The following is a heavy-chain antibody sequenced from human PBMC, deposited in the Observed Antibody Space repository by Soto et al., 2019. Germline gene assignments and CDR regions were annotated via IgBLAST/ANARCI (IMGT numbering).Heavy chain of an antibody. J-gene: IGHJ5*02. CDR3: ARNAYYDFWSGFNWFDP. CDR1: GFTVSSNY. D-gene: IGHD3-3*01. V-gene: IGHV3-66*01. Sequence: GGSLRLSCAASGFTVSSNYMSWVRQAPGKGLEWVSVIYSGGSTYYADSVKGRFTISRDNSKNTLYLQMNSLRAEDTAFYYCARNAYYDFWSGFNWFDPWGQGTLVTVSS. CDR2: IYSGGST.